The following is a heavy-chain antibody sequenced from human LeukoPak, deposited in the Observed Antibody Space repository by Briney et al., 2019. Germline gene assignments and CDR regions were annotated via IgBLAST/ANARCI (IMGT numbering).Heavy chain of an antibody. CDR3: ARDLYGGTYYFDY. J-gene: IGHJ4*02. CDR1: GYTFTGYY. D-gene: IGHD4-23*01. Sequence: ASVKVSCKASGYTFTGYYMHWARQAPGQGLEWMGWINPNSGGTNYAQKFQGRVTMTRDTSISTAYMELSRLRSDDTAVYYCARDLYGGTYYFDYWGQGTLVTVSS. CDR2: INPNSGGT. V-gene: IGHV1-2*02.